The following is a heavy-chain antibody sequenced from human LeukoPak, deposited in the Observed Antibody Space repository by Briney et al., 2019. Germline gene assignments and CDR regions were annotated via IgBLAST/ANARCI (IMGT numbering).Heavy chain of an antibody. D-gene: IGHD1-20*01. CDR1: GDTFTIYK. V-gene: IGHV1-46*01. J-gene: IGHJ4*02. CDR3: ARDCGMRSLTGTTENFDY. Sequence: ASVKVSCKASGDTFTIYKMHSGRQAPGQGLEWMGIINPSGGSTSYAQKFQGRVTMTRYTSTSTVYMELSSLRSEDTAVYYCARDCGMRSLTGTTENFDYWGQGTLVTVSS. CDR2: INPSGGST.